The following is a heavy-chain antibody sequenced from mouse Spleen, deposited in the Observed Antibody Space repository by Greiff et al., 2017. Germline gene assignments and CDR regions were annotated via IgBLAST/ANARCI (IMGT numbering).Heavy chain of an antibody. CDR1: GYTFTSYW. V-gene: IGHV1-64*01. J-gene: IGHJ4*01. Sequence: QVHVKQSGAELVKPGASVKLSCKASGYTFTSYWMHWVKQRPGQGLEWIGMIHPNSGSTNYNEKFKSKATLTVDKSSSTAYMQLSSLTSEDSAVYYCARSGYYDYDCHAMDYWGQGTSVTVSS. D-gene: IGHD2-4*01. CDR2: IHPNSGST. CDR3: ARSGYYDYDCHAMDY.